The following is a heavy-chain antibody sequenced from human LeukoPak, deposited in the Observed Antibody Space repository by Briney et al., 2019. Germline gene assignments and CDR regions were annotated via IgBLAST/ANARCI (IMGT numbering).Heavy chain of an antibody. J-gene: IGHJ4*02. Sequence: PGGSLRLSCAASGFTFSSYWMHWVRQAPGKGLVWVSRINSDGSSTSYADSVKGRFTISRDNAKNTLYLQMNSLRAEDTAVYYCASEKYDFLSGYPDYWGQGTLVTVSS. CDR1: GFTFSSYW. V-gene: IGHV3-74*01. CDR3: ASEKYDFLSGYPDY. D-gene: IGHD3-3*01. CDR2: INSDGSST.